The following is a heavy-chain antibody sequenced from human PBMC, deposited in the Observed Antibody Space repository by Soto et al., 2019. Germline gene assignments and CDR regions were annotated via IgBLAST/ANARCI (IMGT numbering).Heavy chain of an antibody. CDR3: ARESGGYDSSTRYGLDV. Sequence: WTWIRQQPGKGLEWIGYSYYSGSTDYNASLKSRATISVDRSKNQFSLNLTSVTAADTAIYYCARESGGYDSSTRYGLDVWGQGTTVTVS. CDR2: SYYSGST. V-gene: IGHV4-31*02. J-gene: IGHJ6*02. D-gene: IGHD5-12*01.